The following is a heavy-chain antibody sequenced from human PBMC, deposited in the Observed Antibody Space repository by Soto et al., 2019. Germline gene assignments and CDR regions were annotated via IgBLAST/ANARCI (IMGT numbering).Heavy chain of an antibody. D-gene: IGHD6-13*01. CDR1: GLAFSNYD. V-gene: IGHV3-23*01. CDR3: AKERVCSSSYYGMDV. J-gene: IGHJ6*02. Sequence: EVQLLESGGGLKQPGGSLKLSCVASGLAFSNYDMTWVRQAQGKGLEWVSVISGSGRGTYYADSVKGRFTISRDNSKNTLYLQMISLRADDTSVYYCAKERVCSSSYYGMDVWGQATTVTVSS. CDR2: ISGSGRGT.